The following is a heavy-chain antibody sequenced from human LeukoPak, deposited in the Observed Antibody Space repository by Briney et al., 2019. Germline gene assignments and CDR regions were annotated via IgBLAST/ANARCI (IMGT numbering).Heavy chain of an antibody. D-gene: IGHD3-3*01. Sequence: SVKVSRKASGGTFSSYAISWVRQAPGQGLEWMGGIIPIFGTANYAQKFQGRVTITADESTSTAYMELSSLRSEDTAVYYCARSSASGTYYDFWSGYHGFDYWGQGTLVTVSS. V-gene: IGHV1-69*13. CDR3: ARSSASGTYYDFWSGYHGFDY. J-gene: IGHJ4*02. CDR2: IIPIFGTA. CDR1: GGTFSSYA.